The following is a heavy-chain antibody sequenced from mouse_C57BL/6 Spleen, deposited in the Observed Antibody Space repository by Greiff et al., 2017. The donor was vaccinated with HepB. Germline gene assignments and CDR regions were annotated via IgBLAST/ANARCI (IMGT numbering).Heavy chain of an antibody. D-gene: IGHD4-1*01. Sequence: QVQLQQSGAELARPGASVKLSCKASGYTFTSYGISWVKQRTGQGLEWIGEIYPRSGNTYYNEKFKGKATLTADKSSSTAYMELRSLTSEDSAVYFCARGVGTGRVGYFDYWGQGTTLTVSS. CDR2: IYPRSGNT. J-gene: IGHJ2*01. CDR3: ARGVGTGRVGYFDY. CDR1: GYTFTSYG. V-gene: IGHV1-81*01.